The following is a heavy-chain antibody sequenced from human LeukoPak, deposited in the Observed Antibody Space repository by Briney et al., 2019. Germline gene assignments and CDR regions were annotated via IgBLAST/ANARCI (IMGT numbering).Heavy chain of an antibody. Sequence: SGGSLRLSCAASGFTFSNYWMSWVRQAPGKGLEWLANINQDGSEKYYIDSVKGRFTISRDNAKTSLYLQMNSLRAEDTAVYYCARHLSGVTGYTYGRGIDYWGQGTLVTVSS. CDR2: INQDGSEK. D-gene: IGHD5-18*01. CDR1: GFTFSNYW. J-gene: IGHJ4*02. CDR3: ARHLSGVTGYTYGRGIDY. V-gene: IGHV3-7*01.